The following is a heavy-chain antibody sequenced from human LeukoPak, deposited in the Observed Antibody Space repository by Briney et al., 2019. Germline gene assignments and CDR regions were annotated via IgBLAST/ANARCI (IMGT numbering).Heavy chain of an antibody. Sequence: SETLSLTCTVSGGSVTSHFWTWIRQAPGKGLEWVGYVSKSGSTNYNPSLQSRITISVDTSKNQFFLKLTSMTAADTAVYFCARDDYGVFDAFDVWGQGTVVTVSS. J-gene: IGHJ3*01. D-gene: IGHD3-16*01. V-gene: IGHV4-4*08. CDR3: ARDDYGVFDAFDV. CDR1: GGSVTSHF. CDR2: VSKSGST.